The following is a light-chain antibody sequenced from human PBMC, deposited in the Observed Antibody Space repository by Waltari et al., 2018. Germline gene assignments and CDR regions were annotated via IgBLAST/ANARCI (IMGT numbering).Light chain of an antibody. CDR2: EGS. Sequence: QSALTQPASVSGSPGQSITLSCTGTSRDVGGYNLVSWYQQHPGKAPKPMIYEGSKRPSGVSNRFSGSKSGNTASLTISGLQAEDEADYYCCSYAGSGTMVFGGGTKLTVL. J-gene: IGLJ2*01. CDR1: SRDVGGYNL. CDR3: CSYAGSGTMV. V-gene: IGLV2-23*01.